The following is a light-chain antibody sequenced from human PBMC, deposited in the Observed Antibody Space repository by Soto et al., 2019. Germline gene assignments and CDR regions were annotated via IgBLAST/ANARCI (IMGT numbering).Light chain of an antibody. CDR2: GAS. Sequence: EIVLTQSPGTLSLSPGERATLSCRASQSVSNSYLAWYQQRPGQAPRLLIYGASRRATGIPDRFSGSGSGTDFTLTISRLEPEDFAVYYRQPYRSSPCTFGGGTKV. CDR3: QPYRSSPCT. V-gene: IGKV3-20*01. CDR1: QSVSNSY. J-gene: IGKJ4*01.